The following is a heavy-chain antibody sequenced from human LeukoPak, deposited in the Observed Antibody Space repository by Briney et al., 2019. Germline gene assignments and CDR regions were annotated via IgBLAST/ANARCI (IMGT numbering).Heavy chain of an antibody. CDR2: IYRGGST. J-gene: IGHJ4*02. D-gene: IGHD1-1*01. Sequence: AGESLRLSCAAYGFTVSSNYMSWVRQAPGKGLEWVSVIYRGGSTYYAHSVKGRFTISRDNSKNTLSLQLNSLSAEDTAVYNCARGNWKDDERLAYWGQGTLVTVSS. V-gene: IGHV3-53*01. CDR3: ARGNWKDDERLAY. CDR1: GFTVSSNY.